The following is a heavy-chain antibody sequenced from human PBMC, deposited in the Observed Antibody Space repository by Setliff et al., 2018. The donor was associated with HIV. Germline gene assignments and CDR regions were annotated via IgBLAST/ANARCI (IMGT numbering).Heavy chain of an antibody. V-gene: IGHV3-74*01. CDR1: GFTFSSYW. CDR3: ARGEHFWSGYYPGPSYDY. J-gene: IGHJ4*02. D-gene: IGHD3-3*02. CDR2: INSAGSST. Sequence: PGGSLRLSCAASGFTFSSYWMHWVRQAPGKGLVWVSRINSAGSSTSYADSVKVRFTISRDHAKNTLYLQMNSLRAEDTAVYYCARGEHFWSGYYPGPSYDYWGQGTLVTVSS.